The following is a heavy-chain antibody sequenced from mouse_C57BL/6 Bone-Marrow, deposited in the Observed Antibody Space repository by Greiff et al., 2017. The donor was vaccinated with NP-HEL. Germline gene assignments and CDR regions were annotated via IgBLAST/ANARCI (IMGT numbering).Heavy chain of an antibody. J-gene: IGHJ2*01. CDR2: ISSGGSYT. D-gene: IGHD2-5*01. CDR3: ARHYYSNYFDY. Sequence: EVKLVESGGDLVKPGGSLKLSCAASGFTFSSYGMSWVRQTPDKRLEWVATISSGGSYTYYPDSVKGRFTISSDNAKNTLYLQMSSLKSEDTAMYYCARHYYSNYFDYWGQGTTLTVSS. CDR1: GFTFSSYG. V-gene: IGHV5-6*01.